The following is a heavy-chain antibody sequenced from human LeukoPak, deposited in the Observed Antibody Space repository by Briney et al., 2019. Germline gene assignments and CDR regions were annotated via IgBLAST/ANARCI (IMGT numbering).Heavy chain of an antibody. CDR1: RVHFRRYC. CDR3: AGGADPLLSTSDD. V-gene: IGHV3-7*02. D-gene: IGHD2-2*01. Sequence: GGSLRLSCAASRVHFRRYCMSWGRQAPGKGLEWVANIKEDGSEKYYMDSVKGRFTISRDNSKNTPYLQMGSLRAEDIAVYYCAGGADPLLSTSDDWGQGTLVTVSS. J-gene: IGHJ4*02. CDR2: IKEDGSEK.